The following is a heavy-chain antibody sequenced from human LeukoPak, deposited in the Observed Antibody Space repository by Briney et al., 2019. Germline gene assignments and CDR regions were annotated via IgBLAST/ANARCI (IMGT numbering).Heavy chain of an antibody. CDR2: IYSGGST. D-gene: IGHD6-6*01. CDR3: ARDVLAARDFDY. Sequence: GGSLRLSCAASGFTVSSNYMSWVRQAPGKGLEWVSVIYSGGSTYYADSVKGRFTISRDNAKNSLYLQMNSLRAEDTAVYYCARDVLAARDFDYWGQGTLVTVSS. CDR1: GFTVSSNY. V-gene: IGHV3-53*01. J-gene: IGHJ4*02.